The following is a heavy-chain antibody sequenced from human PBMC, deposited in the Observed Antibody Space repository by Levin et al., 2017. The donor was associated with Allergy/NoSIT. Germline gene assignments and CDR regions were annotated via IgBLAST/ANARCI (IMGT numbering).Heavy chain of an antibody. CDR1: GYTFTGYY. J-gene: IGHJ4*02. D-gene: IGHD6-6*01. Sequence: GESLKISCKASGYTFTGYYMHWVRQAPGQGLEWMGWINPNSGGTNYAQKFQGRVTMTRDTSISTAYMELSRLRSDDTAVYYCARAWKGIAARPGRVDYWGQGTLVTVSS. CDR2: INPNSGGT. V-gene: IGHV1-2*02. CDR3: ARAWKGIAARPGRVDY.